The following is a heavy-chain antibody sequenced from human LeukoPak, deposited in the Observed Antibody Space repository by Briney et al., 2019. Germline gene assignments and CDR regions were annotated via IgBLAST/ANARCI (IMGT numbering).Heavy chain of an antibody. Sequence: SETLSLTCTVSGGSIPSYYWSWIRQPAGKGLEWIGRIYPSGGTHYNPSLKSRVTMSGDTSKNQFSLKLSSVTAADTAVYYCARHEVAGVVAAGGWFDPWGQGTLVTVSS. V-gene: IGHV4-4*07. CDR3: ARHEVAGVVAAGGWFDP. CDR1: GGSIPSYY. CDR2: IYPSGGT. J-gene: IGHJ5*02. D-gene: IGHD6-13*01.